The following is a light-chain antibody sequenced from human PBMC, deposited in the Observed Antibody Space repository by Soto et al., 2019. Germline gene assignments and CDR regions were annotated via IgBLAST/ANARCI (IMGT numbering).Light chain of an antibody. CDR1: SSDVGGYNY. J-gene: IGLJ7*01. Sequence: QSALTQPASMSGSPGQSITISCTGTSSDVGGYNYVSWYQQHPGKAPKLMIYDVNNRPSGVSNRFSGSKSGNTASLTISGLQAQDEADYYCSSYTSSSTPQWVFGGGTQLTVL. CDR3: SSYTSSSTPQWV. CDR2: DVN. V-gene: IGLV2-14*01.